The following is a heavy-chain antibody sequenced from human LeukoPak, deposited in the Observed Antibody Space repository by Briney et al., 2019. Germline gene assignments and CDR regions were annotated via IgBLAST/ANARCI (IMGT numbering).Heavy chain of an antibody. CDR1: GGSISSSSYY. CDR2: IYYSGST. J-gene: IGHJ5*02. CDR3: ARQESSTSCCWFDP. V-gene: IGHV4-39*01. D-gene: IGHD2-2*01. Sequence: SETLSLTCTVSGGSISSSSYYWGWIRQPPGKGLEWIGSIYYSGSTNYTPSLKSRFTLSVDTSKNQFSLNLRSVTAADTAVYYCARQESSTSCCWFDPWGQGTLVTVSS.